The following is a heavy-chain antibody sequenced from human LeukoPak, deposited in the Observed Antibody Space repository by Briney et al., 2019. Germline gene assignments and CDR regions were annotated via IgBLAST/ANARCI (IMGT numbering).Heavy chain of an antibody. CDR1: GFTFSSYV. Sequence: PGGSLRLSRAASGFTFSSYVMSWVRPAPGKGLEWVSGITYSSGYTYYADSVKGRFTISRDNSRNTLYRQMNSWRAEDTAVYYCAKDPSDLGGSGSNNYFDCWGEGTLVTVSS. V-gene: IGHV3-23*01. CDR3: AKDPSDLGGSGSNNYFDC. D-gene: IGHD3-10*01. J-gene: IGHJ4*02. CDR2: ITYSSGYT.